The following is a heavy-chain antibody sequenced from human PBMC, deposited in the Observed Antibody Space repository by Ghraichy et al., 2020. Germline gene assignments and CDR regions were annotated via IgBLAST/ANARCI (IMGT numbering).Heavy chain of an antibody. D-gene: IGHD3-10*01. CDR2: IYYSGST. V-gene: IGHV4-59*01. J-gene: IGHJ2*01. CDR1: GGSISSYY. CDR3: ASGYGSGSYYRNWYFDL. Sequence: SETLSLTCTVSGGSISSYYWSWIRQPPGKGLEWIGYIYYSGSTNYNPSLKSRVTISVDTSKNQFSLKLSSVTAADTAVYYCASGYGSGSYYRNWYFDLWGRGTLVTVSS.